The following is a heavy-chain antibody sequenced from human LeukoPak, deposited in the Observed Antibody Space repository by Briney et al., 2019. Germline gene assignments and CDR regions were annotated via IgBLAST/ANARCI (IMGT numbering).Heavy chain of an antibody. J-gene: IGHJ4*02. V-gene: IGHV3-74*01. D-gene: IGHD3-10*01. Sequence: GGPLRLSCEASGFAFSTQPIHWVGQAPGKGLVWVSYINIDERITGYADSVKGRFTISRDNAKNTLYLQMNSLRAEDTAIYYCFREGGDWGQGTLVTVSS. CDR3: FREGGD. CDR2: INIDERIT. CDR1: GFAFSTQP.